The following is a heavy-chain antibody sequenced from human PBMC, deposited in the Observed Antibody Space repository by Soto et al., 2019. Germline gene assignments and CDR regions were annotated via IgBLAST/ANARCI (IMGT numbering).Heavy chain of an antibody. V-gene: IGHV3-30*18. Sequence: GGSLRLSCAASGFTFSSYGMHWVRQAPGKGLEWVAVISYDGSNKYYADSVKGRFTISRDNSKNTLYLQMNSLRAEDTAVYYCAKDLGIGSSIMLYWGQGTLVTVSS. CDR3: AKDLGIGSSIMLY. D-gene: IGHD6-13*01. CDR2: ISYDGSNK. J-gene: IGHJ4*02. CDR1: GFTFSSYG.